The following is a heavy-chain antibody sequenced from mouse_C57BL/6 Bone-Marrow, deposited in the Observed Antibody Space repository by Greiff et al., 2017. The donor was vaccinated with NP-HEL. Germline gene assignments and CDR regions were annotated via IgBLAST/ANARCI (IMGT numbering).Heavy chain of an antibody. CDR1: GFNIKDDY. CDR2: IDPENGDT. Sequence: VQLQQSGAELVRPGASVKLSCTASGFNIKDDYMHWVKQRPEQGLEWIGWIDPENGDTEYASKFQGKATITADTSSNTAYLQLSSLTSEDTAVYYCSTFRFDYWGQGTTLTVSS. CDR3: STFRFDY. V-gene: IGHV14-4*01. J-gene: IGHJ2*01.